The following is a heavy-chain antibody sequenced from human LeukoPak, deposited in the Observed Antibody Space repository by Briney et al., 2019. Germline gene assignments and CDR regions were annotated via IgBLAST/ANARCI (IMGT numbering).Heavy chain of an antibody. J-gene: IGHJ3*02. CDR2: IGSSGVDT. CDR3: AKSGCSSTSCAYAFDI. D-gene: IGHD2-2*01. Sequence: GGSLRLSCTAAGFTFSTYAMGWARQAPGKGLEWVSGIGSSGVDTYYADSAKGRFTISRDNSKNTVYLQMNSLRAEDTAVYYCAKSGCSSTSCAYAFDIWGQGTMVTVSS. V-gene: IGHV3-23*01. CDR1: GFTFSTYA.